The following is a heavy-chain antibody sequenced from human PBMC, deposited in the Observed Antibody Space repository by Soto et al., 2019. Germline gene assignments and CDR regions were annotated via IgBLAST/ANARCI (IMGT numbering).Heavy chain of an antibody. CDR2: ISRSGTT. CDR1: GGSISSSNW. D-gene: IGHD6-19*01. V-gene: IGHV4-4*02. Sequence: QVQLQESGPGLVKPSGTLSLTCAVTGGSISSSNWWTWVRQPPGEGLEWVGEISRSGTTNYKPSLKSRVSISVDKSRNEFSLNLGSVTAADTALYYCARDSASSGVFTWRQGTMVTVSS. J-gene: IGHJ3*01. CDR3: ARDSASSGVFT.